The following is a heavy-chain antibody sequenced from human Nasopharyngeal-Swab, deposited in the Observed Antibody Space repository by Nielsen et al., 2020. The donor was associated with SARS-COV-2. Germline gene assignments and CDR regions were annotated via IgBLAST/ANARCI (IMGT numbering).Heavy chain of an antibody. CDR3: ARRSGYDILTGYPRPFDY. D-gene: IGHD3-9*01. Sequence: SETLSLTCTVSGGSISSSSYYWSWIRQAPGKGLEWNGSNNYSGSTYYNPSLKSRVTISVYTSKNQFTLKLSSVTAADPAVYYCARRSGYDILTGYPRPFDYWGQGTLVTVSS. V-gene: IGHV4-39*01. CDR2: NNYSGST. J-gene: IGHJ4*02. CDR1: GGSISSSSYY.